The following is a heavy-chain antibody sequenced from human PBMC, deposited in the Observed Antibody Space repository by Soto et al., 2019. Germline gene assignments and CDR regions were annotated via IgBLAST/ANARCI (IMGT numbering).Heavy chain of an antibody. V-gene: IGHV4-61*08. J-gene: IGHJ3*02. CDR3: AIDGQVWLGAFDI. CDR2: IYYSGST. CDR1: GGSISSGGYY. Sequence: SETLSLTCTVSGGSISSGGYYWSWIRQHPGKGLEWIGYIYYSGSTNYNPSLKSRVTISVDTSKNQFSLKLSSVTAADTAVYYCAIDGQVWLGAFDIWGQGTMVTVSS. D-gene: IGHD5-18*01.